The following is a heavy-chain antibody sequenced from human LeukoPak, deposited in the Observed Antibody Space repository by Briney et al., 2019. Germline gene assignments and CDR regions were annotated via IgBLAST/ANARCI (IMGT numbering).Heavy chain of an antibody. D-gene: IGHD3-22*01. J-gene: IGHJ4*02. Sequence: PGGSLRLSCAASGFTFSSYWMSWVRQAPGKGLEWVANIKQDGSEKYYVDSVKGRFTISRDNAKNSLYLQMDSLRAEDTAVYYCARDVDNDYYDSSGYGDYWGQGTLVTVSS. CDR1: GFTFSSYW. CDR3: ARDVDNDYYDSSGYGDY. CDR2: IKQDGSEK. V-gene: IGHV3-7*01.